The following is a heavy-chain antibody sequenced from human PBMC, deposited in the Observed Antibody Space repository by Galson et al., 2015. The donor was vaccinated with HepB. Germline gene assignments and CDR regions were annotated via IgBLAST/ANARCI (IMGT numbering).Heavy chain of an antibody. CDR3: AKGYGCFDY. Sequence: SLRLSCAASGFSFSTFAMPWVRQAPGKGLEWVSVIFAGGDNAYYANSVKGWLTISGDQSKNTLFLHMNNLSAEDTAVYYCAKGYGCFDYWGQGTLVTVSS. D-gene: IGHD3-16*01. CDR1: GFSFSTFA. CDR2: IFAGGDNA. J-gene: IGHJ4*02. V-gene: IGHV3-23*01.